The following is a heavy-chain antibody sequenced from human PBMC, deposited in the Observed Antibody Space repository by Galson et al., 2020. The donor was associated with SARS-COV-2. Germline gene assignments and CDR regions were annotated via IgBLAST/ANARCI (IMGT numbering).Heavy chain of an antibody. J-gene: IGHJ6*03. CDR1: GYSFTSYW. CDR2: IYPGDSDT. Sequence: KIGESLKISCKGSGYSFTSYWIGWVRQMPGKGLEWMGIIYPGDSDTRYSPSFQGQVTISADKSISTAYRQWSSLKASDTAMYYCARRVSSSIAVAGINYYYYYMDVWGKGTTVTVSS. D-gene: IGHD6-19*01. CDR3: ARRVSSSIAVAGINYYYYYMDV. V-gene: IGHV5-51*01.